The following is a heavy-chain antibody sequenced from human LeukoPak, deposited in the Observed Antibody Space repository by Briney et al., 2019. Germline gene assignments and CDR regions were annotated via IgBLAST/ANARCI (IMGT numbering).Heavy chain of an antibody. D-gene: IGHD2-15*01. J-gene: IGHJ6*04. CDR3: XXVLVVVVAAHKMDV. V-gene: IGHV3-23*01. Sequence: GGSLRLSCAASGFTFSSYAMSWVRQAPGKGLEWVSGIKGRGGSPYYADSVKGRFTISRDNANNTHYLQMKIPRAETEVVYLYXXVLVVVVAAHKMDVWGKGTTVTVSS. CDR1: GFTFSSYA. CDR2: IKGRGGSP.